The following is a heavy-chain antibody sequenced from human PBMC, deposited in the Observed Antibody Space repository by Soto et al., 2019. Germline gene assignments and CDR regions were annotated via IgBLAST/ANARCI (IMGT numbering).Heavy chain of an antibody. Sequence: GSVKVSCKGSGYTFPSYGVAWVRQAPGQGLEWMGWINTYNGHTNYAENLQGRVTLTMDTSTATDNMELRSLRSDDTAMYYCTREMRTLRFFPCKLGQYFPYGMDVWGQGTTVTVSS. D-gene: IGHD3-3*01. CDR2: INTYNGHT. J-gene: IGHJ6*02. CDR1: GYTFPSYG. V-gene: IGHV1-18*04. CDR3: TREMRTLRFFPCKLGQYFPYGMDV.